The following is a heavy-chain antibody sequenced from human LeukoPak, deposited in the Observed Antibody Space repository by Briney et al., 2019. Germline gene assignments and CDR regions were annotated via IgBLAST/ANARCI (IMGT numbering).Heavy chain of an antibody. J-gene: IGHJ4*02. CDR2: INHSGST. Sequence: SETLSLTCAVYGGSFSGYYGSWIRQPPGKGLEWIGEINHSGSTNYNPSLKSRVTISVDTSKNQFSLKLSSVTAADTAVYYCARGRKYCSSTSCYFSYFDYWGQGTLVTVSS. D-gene: IGHD2-2*01. V-gene: IGHV4-34*01. CDR3: ARGRKYCSSTSCYFSYFDY. CDR1: GGSFSGYY.